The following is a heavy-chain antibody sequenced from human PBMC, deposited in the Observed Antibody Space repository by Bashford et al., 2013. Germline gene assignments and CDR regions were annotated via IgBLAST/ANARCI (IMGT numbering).Heavy chain of an antibody. CDR3: ARDGPVVGVWNAFDV. V-gene: IGHV1-2*02. Sequence: ASVKVSCKASGYTLTGQYMHWVRQAPGQGLEWMGWINPKSGDTTYAQKFQGRVTMTRDTSINTAYMELNSLRSDDTAVYFCARDGPVVGVWNAFDVWAKGQWSPSPQ. CDR2: INPKSGDT. D-gene: IGHD1-26*01. CDR1: GYTLTGQY. J-gene: IGHJ3*01.